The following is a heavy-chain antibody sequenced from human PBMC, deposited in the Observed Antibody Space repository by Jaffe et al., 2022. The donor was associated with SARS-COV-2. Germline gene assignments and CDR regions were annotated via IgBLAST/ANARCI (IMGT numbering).Heavy chain of an antibody. D-gene: IGHD1-7*01. Sequence: QVQLVESGGGVVQPGRSLRLTCAASGFTFSSHAMHWVRQAPGKGLEWVAVIWYDGSYKYYADSLRGRFTISRDNPKNTLYLQMNSLRADDTAVYYCARDQVVGTTVGYYFDCWGQGTLVTVSS. CDR2: IWYDGSYK. V-gene: IGHV3-33*01. CDR1: GFTFSSHA. J-gene: IGHJ4*02. CDR3: ARDQVVGTTVGYYFDC.